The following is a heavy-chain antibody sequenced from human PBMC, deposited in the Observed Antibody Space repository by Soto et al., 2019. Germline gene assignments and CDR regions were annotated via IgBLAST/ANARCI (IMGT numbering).Heavy chain of an antibody. CDR3: ARSDPGTIGYYYYYGMDV. Sequence: SVKVSCKASGGTLSSYAISWVRQAPGQGLEWMGGIIPIFGTANYAQKFQGRVTITADKSTSTAYMELSSLRSEDTAVYYCARSDPGTIGYYYYYGMDVWGQGTTVTVSS. J-gene: IGHJ6*02. CDR2: IIPIFGTA. V-gene: IGHV1-69*06. CDR1: GGTLSSYA.